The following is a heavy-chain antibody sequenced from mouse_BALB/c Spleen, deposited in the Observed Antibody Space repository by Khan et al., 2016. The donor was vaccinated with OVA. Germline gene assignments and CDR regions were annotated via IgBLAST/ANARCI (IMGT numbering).Heavy chain of an antibody. J-gene: IGHJ3*01. V-gene: IGHV5-6*01. CDR2: ISTGGDYT. D-gene: IGHD4-1*01. CDR3: ASHLTGSFAY. CDR1: GFTFSSYS. Sequence: EVELVESGGDLVKPGGSLKLSCAASGFTFSSYSMSWVRQTPDKRLEWVATISTGGDYTYYPDNLKGRFIISRDDAKNTLYLQMSSLKSEDTAMYYCASHLTGSFAYWGQGTLVTVSA.